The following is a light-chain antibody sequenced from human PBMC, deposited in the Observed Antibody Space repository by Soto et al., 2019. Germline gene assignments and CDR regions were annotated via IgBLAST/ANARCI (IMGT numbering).Light chain of an antibody. CDR1: HSIDTW. CDR2: DAS. CDR3: HQYKSYTPYT. Sequence: DIQMTQSPSALSASLGDRVTITCRASHSIDTWLAWYQQRPGKAPNLLIYDASSLASGVPPRFSGGGSGTEFTLTISNLQPDDFGTDYCHQYKSYTPYTIGQGTKVEIK. J-gene: IGKJ2*01. V-gene: IGKV1-5*01.